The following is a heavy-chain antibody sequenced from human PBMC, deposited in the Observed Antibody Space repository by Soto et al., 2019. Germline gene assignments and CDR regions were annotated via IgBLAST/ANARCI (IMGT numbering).Heavy chain of an antibody. CDR3: AKDFTTDGYWDFDY. Sequence: QTGGSLRLSCAASGFTFSTYSMSWVRQSPGKGLEWVSAVVQSGGSTYYADSVKGRFTISRDNSKNTLYLQMNNLRAEDTAVYYCAKDFTTDGYWDFDYWGQGTLVTAPQ. V-gene: IGHV3-23*01. D-gene: IGHD4-17*01. J-gene: IGHJ4*02. CDR2: VVQSGGST. CDR1: GFTFSTYS.